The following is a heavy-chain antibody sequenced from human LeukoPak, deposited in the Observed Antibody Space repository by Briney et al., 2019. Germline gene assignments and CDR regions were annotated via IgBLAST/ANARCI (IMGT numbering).Heavy chain of an antibody. V-gene: IGHV3-48*03. CDR3: AREDIVATIGY. J-gene: IGHJ4*02. CDR2: IGSSGSTT. Sequence: GGSLRLSCVASGFTFSTYEMNWVRQAPGKGLEWVSYIGSSGSTTYYADSVKGRFTISRDNAKNSLYLQMNSLRAEDTAVYYCAREDIVATIGYWGQGTLVTASS. CDR1: GFTFSTYE. D-gene: IGHD5-12*01.